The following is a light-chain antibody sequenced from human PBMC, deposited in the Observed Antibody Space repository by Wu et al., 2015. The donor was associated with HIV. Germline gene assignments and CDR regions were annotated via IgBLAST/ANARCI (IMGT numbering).Light chain of an antibody. CDR2: GSS. Sequence: EIVLTQSPATLSLSPGERATLSCRASQSVSSYLAWYQQKPGQAPRLLIYGSSNRATGIPARFSGSGSGTDFTLTISSLEPEDFAVYYCQQYDGSPRTFGQGTKVEMK. CDR3: QQYDGSPRT. J-gene: IGKJ1*01. V-gene: IGKV3-11*01. CDR1: QSVSSY.